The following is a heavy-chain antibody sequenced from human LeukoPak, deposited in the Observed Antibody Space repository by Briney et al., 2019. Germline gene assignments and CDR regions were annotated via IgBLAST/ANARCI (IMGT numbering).Heavy chain of an antibody. Sequence: GASVKVSCKASGGTFSSYAISWVRQAPGQGLEWMGGIIPIFGTANYAQKFQGRVTITTDESTSTAYMELSSLRSEDTAVYYCARDHVIDYDFWSGYPTAPTYYYYMDVWGKGTTATVSS. CDR1: GGTFSSYA. D-gene: IGHD3-3*01. CDR2: IIPIFGTA. CDR3: ARDHVIDYDFWSGYPTAPTYYYYMDV. J-gene: IGHJ6*03. V-gene: IGHV1-69*05.